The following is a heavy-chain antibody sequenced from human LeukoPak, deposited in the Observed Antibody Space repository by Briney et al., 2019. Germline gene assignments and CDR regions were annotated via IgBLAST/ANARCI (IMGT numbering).Heavy chain of an antibody. CDR2: ISYDGSNK. CDR3: AKDGSGRMFDY. Sequence: GGSLRLSCAASGFTFSGYGMHWVRQAPGKGLEWVAVISYDGSNKYYADSVKGRFTISRDNSKNTLYLQMNSLRAEDTAVYYCAKDGSGRMFDYWGQGTLVTVSS. D-gene: IGHD3-10*01. CDR1: GFTFSGYG. J-gene: IGHJ4*02. V-gene: IGHV3-30*18.